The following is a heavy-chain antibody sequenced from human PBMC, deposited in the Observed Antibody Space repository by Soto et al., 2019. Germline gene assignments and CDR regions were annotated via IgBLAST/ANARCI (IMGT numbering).Heavy chain of an antibody. CDR2: IIPIFGTA. Sequence: QVQLVQSGAEVKKPGSSVKVSCKASGGTFSSYAISWVRQAPGQGLEWMGGIIPIFGTANYAQKFQGRVTITADKSTSTAYMELSNLRSEDTAVYYCAREAVDTAMMGANDYWGQGTLVTVSS. CDR3: AREAVDTAMMGANDY. CDR1: GGTFSSYA. D-gene: IGHD5-18*01. J-gene: IGHJ4*02. V-gene: IGHV1-69*06.